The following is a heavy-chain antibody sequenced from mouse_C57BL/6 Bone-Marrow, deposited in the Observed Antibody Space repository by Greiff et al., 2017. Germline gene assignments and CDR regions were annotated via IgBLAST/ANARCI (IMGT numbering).Heavy chain of an antibody. V-gene: IGHV6-6*01. J-gene: IGHJ3*01. CDR2: IRNKANNHAT. CDR3: TRDDYDTFAY. D-gene: IGHD2-4*01. CDR1: GFTFSDAW. Sequence: EVNLVESGGGLVQPGGSMKLSCAASGFTFSDAWMDWVRQSPENGLEWVAEIRNKANNHATYYAESVKGRFTISRDDSKSSVYLQMNSLRAEDTGIYYCTRDDYDTFAYWGQGTLVTVSA.